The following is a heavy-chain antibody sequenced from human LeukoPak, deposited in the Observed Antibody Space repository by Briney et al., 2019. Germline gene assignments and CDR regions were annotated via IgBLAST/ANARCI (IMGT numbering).Heavy chain of an antibody. Sequence: PGGSLRLSCAASGFTFSSYSMNWVRQAPGKGLEWVSYISSSSSTIYYADSVKGRFTISRDNAKNSLYLQMNSLRGEDTAVYYCARDLRYDSSGYPDYWGQGTLVTVSS. CDR1: GFTFSSYS. CDR3: ARDLRYDSSGYPDY. J-gene: IGHJ4*02. CDR2: ISSSSSTI. D-gene: IGHD3-22*01. V-gene: IGHV3-48*01.